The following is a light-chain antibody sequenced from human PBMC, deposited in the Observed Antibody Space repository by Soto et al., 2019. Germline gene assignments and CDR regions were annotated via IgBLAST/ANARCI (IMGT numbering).Light chain of an antibody. CDR3: QQYNVWWT. J-gene: IGKJ1*01. V-gene: IGKV3-15*01. Sequence: EIMMTQSPATLSVSPGERATLSCRASQSVGSSLAWYQQRPGQTPRLIIFNASTRASGIPTRFSGSGSGSDFSLAISSLQSEDFAVYYCQQYNVWWTFGQGTKVE. CDR2: NAS. CDR1: QSVGSS.